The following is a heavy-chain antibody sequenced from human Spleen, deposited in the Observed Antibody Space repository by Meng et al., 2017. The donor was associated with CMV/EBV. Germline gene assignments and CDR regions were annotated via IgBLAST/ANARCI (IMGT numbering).Heavy chain of an antibody. CDR3: AMYNPSNACFDP. Sequence: IVSGGSISSGGYYCSWIRQHPWKGLEWIGYIYYSGSTYYNPSLNSRVTISVDTSKNQFSLRLNSVTAADTAVYFCAMYNPSNACFDPWGQGTLVTVSS. CDR2: IYYSGST. D-gene: IGHD1-14*01. J-gene: IGHJ5*02. CDR1: GGSISSGGYY. V-gene: IGHV4-31*03.